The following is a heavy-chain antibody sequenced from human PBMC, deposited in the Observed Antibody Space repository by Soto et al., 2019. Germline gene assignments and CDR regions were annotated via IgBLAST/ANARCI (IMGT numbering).Heavy chain of an antibody. V-gene: IGHV4-61*01. CDR2: ISYSGST. CDR1: GGSVSSGSYY. J-gene: IGHJ4*02. D-gene: IGHD5-18*01. Sequence: SETLSLTCTVSGGSVSSGSYYWNWVRQLPGKRLEWIGYISYSGSTNYNPSLKSRVTISVDTSKNQFSLNLTSVTAADTAVYYCARESYRGYSYGSFDFWGQGSLVTVS. CDR3: ARESYRGYSYGSFDF.